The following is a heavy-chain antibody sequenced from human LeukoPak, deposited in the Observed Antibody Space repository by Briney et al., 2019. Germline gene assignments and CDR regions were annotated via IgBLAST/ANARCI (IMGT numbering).Heavy chain of an antibody. J-gene: IGHJ4*02. CDR3: AGGDSPATIFGVVIPPGFDY. Sequence: KVSCKASGYIFTSYGISWVRQAPGQGLEWMGGIIPIFGTANYAQKFQGRVTITADESTSTAYMELSSLRSEDTAVYYCAGGDSPATIFGVVIPPGFDYWGQGTLVTVSS. CDR1: GYIFTSYG. CDR2: IIPIFGTA. V-gene: IGHV1-69*01. D-gene: IGHD3-3*01.